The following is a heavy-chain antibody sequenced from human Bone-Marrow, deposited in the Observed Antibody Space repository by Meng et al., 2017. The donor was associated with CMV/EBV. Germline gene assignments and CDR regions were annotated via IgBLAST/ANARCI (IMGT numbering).Heavy chain of an antibody. CDR3: AKKLGRGYSSRPG. CDR1: GFTFSSYA. CDR2: ISGSGGST. J-gene: IGHJ4*02. V-gene: IGHV3-23*01. D-gene: IGHD6-13*01. Sequence: GESLKISCAASGFTFSSYAMSWVRQAPGKGLEWVSAISGSGGSTYYADSVKGRFTISRDNSKNTLYLQMNSLRAEDTAVYYCAKKLGRGYSSRPGWGQGTLVTVSS.